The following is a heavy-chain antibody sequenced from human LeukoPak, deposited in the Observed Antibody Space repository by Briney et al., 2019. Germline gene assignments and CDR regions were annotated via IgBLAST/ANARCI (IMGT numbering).Heavy chain of an antibody. V-gene: IGHV1-24*01. J-gene: IGHJ4*02. CDR3: ATRPGYSSGWSAG. CDR1: GYTLTELS. CDR2: FDPEDGET. Sequence: ASVEVSCKVSGYTLTELSMHWVRQAPGKGLEWMGGFDPEDGETIYAQKFQGRVTMTEDTSTDTAYMELSSLRSEDTAVCYCATRPGYSSGWSAGWGQGTLVTVSS. D-gene: IGHD6-19*01.